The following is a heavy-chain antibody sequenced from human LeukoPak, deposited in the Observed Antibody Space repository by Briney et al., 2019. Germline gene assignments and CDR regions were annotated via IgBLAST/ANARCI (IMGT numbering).Heavy chain of an antibody. J-gene: IGHJ4*02. Sequence: GGSLRLSCAASRFTFSSYAMHWVRQAPGKGLEYVSAISSNGGSTYYANSVKGRFTISRDNSKNTLYLQMGSLRAEDMAVYYCARRGWELTFDYWGQGTLVTVSS. CDR3: ARRGWELTFDY. D-gene: IGHD1-26*01. CDR2: ISSNGGST. CDR1: RFTFSSYA. V-gene: IGHV3-64*01.